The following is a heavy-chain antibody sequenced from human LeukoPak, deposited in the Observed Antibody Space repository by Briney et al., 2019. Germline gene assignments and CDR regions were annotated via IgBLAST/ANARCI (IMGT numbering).Heavy chain of an antibody. J-gene: IGHJ4*02. CDR3: AKAEGKNPTGGRWLD. CDR2: ISGSGGYT. Sequence: GGSLRLSCAGSGFSFSTYAMTWVRQAPGMGLESVSAISGSGGYTYYADSVKGRFTISRDNSKNTLYLQMNSLRAEGTAIYYCAKAEGKNPTGGRWLDWGQGTLVTVSS. V-gene: IGHV3-23*01. D-gene: IGHD6-19*01. CDR1: GFSFSTYA.